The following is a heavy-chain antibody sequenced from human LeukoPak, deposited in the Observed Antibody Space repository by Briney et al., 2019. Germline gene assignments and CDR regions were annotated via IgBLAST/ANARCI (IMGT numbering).Heavy chain of an antibody. D-gene: IGHD3-22*01. CDR2: ISGSGGST. Sequence: GGSLRLSCAASGFTFSSYAMSWVRQAPGKGLEWVSAISGSGGSTYYADSVKGRFTISRDNSKNTLYLQMNSLRAEDTAVYYCARGGSSGYRGNYFDYWGQGTLVTVSS. CDR1: GFTFSSYA. V-gene: IGHV3-23*01. CDR3: ARGGSSGYRGNYFDY. J-gene: IGHJ4*02.